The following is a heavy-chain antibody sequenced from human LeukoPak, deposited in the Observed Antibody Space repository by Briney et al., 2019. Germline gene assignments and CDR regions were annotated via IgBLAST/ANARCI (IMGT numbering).Heavy chain of an antibody. D-gene: IGHD4-17*01. J-gene: IGHJ4*02. Sequence: GASVKVSCKASGYNFITYAMHWVRQAPGQGLEWMGYINVGNGDTKYSQKFQGRVTITRDTSASKVYMELSSLRSEDTAVYYCARVPTVISALWDYWGQGTLVTVSS. CDR2: INVGNGDT. CDR1: GYNFITYA. V-gene: IGHV1-3*01. CDR3: ARVPTVISALWDY.